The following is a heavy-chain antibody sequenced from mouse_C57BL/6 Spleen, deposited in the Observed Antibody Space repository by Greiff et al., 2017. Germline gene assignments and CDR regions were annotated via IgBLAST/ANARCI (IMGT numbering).Heavy chain of an antibody. CDR1: GYTFTSYW. Sequence: QVQLQQPGAELVRPGSSVKLSCKASGYTFTSYWMDWVKQRPGQGLEWIGNIYPSYSETHYNQKFKDKATLTVDKSSSTAYMQLSSLTSEDSAVYYCARLPHYGSSYGFAYWGQGTLGTVSA. CDR2: IYPSYSET. CDR3: ARLPHYGSSYGFAY. J-gene: IGHJ3*01. V-gene: IGHV1-61*01. D-gene: IGHD1-1*01.